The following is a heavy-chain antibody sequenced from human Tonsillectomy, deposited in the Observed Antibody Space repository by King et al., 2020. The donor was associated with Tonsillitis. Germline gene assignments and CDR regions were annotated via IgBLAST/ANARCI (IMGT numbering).Heavy chain of an antibody. V-gene: IGHV4-59*01. CDR3: ARVKFGYYCDY. J-gene: IGHJ4*02. CDR1: GGSISSYY. D-gene: IGHD3-16*01. CDR2: IYYSGST. Sequence: QLQESGPGLVKPSETLSLTCTVSGGSISSYYWSWIRQPPGKGLEWIGYIYYSGSTNYNPSLKSRVTISVDTSKNQFSLKLSSVTAADTAVDYCARVKFGYYCDYWGQGTLATVSS.